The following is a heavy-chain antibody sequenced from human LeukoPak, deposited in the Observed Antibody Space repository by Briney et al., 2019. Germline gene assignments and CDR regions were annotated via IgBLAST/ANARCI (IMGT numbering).Heavy chain of an antibody. V-gene: IGHV3-23*01. J-gene: IGHJ4*02. D-gene: IGHD3-10*01. CDR3: AKVGKENYYGSGSLFI. CDR2: ISGSGGTT. Sequence: GGSLRLSCVASGFTFSTFGMSWVRQAPGKGLEWVSAISGSGGTTYHADSVKGRFTISRDSSENTLFLQMNSLRAGDTAVYYCAKVGKENYYGSGSLFIGGQGTLVTVSS. CDR1: GFTFSTFG.